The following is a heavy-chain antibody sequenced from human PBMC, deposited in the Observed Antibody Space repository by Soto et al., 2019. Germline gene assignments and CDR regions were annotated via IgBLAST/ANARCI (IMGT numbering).Heavy chain of an antibody. V-gene: IGHV3-23*01. J-gene: IGHJ4*02. CDR3: AKALVVVAATGDYFDY. Sequence: EAQLLESGGGLVQPGGSLRLSCAASGFTCSSYAMSWVRQAPGKGLEWVSAISGSGGSTYYADSVKGRFTISRDNSKNTLYLQMNILRAEDTAVYYCAKALVVVAATGDYFDYWGQGTLVTVSS. D-gene: IGHD2-15*01. CDR1: GFTCSSYA. CDR2: ISGSGGST.